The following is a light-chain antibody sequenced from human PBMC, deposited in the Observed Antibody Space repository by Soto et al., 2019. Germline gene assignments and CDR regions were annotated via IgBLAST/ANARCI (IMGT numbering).Light chain of an antibody. CDR1: SSDVGGYYY. V-gene: IGLV2-23*01. J-gene: IGLJ1*01. Sequence: QSALTQPASVSGSPGQSITISCTGTSSDVGGYYYVSWYQHRPGKAPKFILYEGSKRPSGVSNRFSGSKSGNTASLTISGLQAEDEAYYYCCSYAGSSYYVFGSGTKLTVL. CDR3: CSYAGSSYYV. CDR2: EGS.